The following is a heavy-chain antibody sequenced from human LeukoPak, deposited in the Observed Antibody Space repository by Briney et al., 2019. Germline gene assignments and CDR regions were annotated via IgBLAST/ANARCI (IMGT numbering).Heavy chain of an antibody. CDR3: AEPRFSMIGGV. CDR2: ISSSGSTI. CDR1: GFTFSSYE. V-gene: IGHV3-48*03. Sequence: GGSLRLSCAASGFTFSSYEMNWVRQAPGKGLEWVSYISSSGSTIYYADSVKGRFTISRDNAKNSLYLQMNSLRAEDTAVYYCAEPRFSMIGGVWGKGTTVTISS. J-gene: IGHJ6*04. D-gene: IGHD3-10*02.